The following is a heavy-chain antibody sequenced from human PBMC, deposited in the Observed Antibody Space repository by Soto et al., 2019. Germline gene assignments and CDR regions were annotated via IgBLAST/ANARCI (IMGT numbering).Heavy chain of an antibody. CDR3: ARGSSTSPHYYYYYGMDV. CDR2: ISYDGSNK. D-gene: IGHD2-2*01. J-gene: IGHJ6*02. CDR1: GFTFSSYA. Sequence: GGSLRLSCAASGFTFSSYAMHWVRQAPGKGLEWVAVISYDGSNKYYADSVKGRFTISRDNSKNTLYLQMNSLRAEDTAVYYCARGSSTSPHYYYYYGMDVWGQGTTVTVSS. V-gene: IGHV3-30-3*01.